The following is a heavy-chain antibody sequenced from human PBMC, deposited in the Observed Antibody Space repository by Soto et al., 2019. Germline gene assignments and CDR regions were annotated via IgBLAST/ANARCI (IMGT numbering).Heavy chain of an antibody. V-gene: IGHV1-18*01. Sequence: ASVKVSCKASGYTFTSYGISWVRQAPGQGLEWMGWISAYNGNTNYAQKPQGRVTMTTDTSTSTAYMELRSLRSDDTAVYYCARTPNYYYDSSGQDNWFDPWGQGTLVTVSS. CDR2: ISAYNGNT. CDR3: ARTPNYYYDSSGQDNWFDP. D-gene: IGHD3-22*01. CDR1: GYTFTSYG. J-gene: IGHJ5*02.